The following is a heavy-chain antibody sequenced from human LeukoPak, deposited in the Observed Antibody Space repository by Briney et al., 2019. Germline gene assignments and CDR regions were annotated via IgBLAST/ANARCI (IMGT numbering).Heavy chain of an antibody. CDR3: ARHVTISGPYDASDI. J-gene: IGHJ3*02. CDR1: GDSISSYY. Sequence: SETLSLTCTVSGDSISSYYWRWIRQPPGKGLKWIGYIYYSGGTDYNPSLKSQVTISVDTSKNQFSLKLRSVTAADTAVYYCARHVTISGPYDASDIWGQGTMVTVSP. CDR2: IYYSGGT. V-gene: IGHV4-59*08. D-gene: IGHD5-24*01.